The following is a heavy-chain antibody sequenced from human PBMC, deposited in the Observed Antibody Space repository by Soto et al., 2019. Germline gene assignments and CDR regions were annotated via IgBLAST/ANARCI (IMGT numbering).Heavy chain of an antibody. CDR2: IVPMFGTP. D-gene: IGHD3-22*01. CDR1: GGTFTDFI. CDR3: ARNGAYSSSLSQYSGMDG. V-gene: IGHV1-69*13. J-gene: IGHJ6*02. Sequence: SVKVSCKASGGTFTDFIMNWVRQTPGQGLEWMGGIVPMFGTPTYAEKFKGRVTISATGSTSTAYMELTSLRSEDTAVYYCARNGAYSSSLSQYSGMDGWGQGTTVSVSS.